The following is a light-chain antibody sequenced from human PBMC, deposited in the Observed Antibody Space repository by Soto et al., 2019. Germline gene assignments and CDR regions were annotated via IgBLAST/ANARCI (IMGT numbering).Light chain of an antibody. Sequence: EMVLTQSPATLSSSPGERATLSCRASQSVSSYLAWYQQKPGQAPRLLIYDASNRATGIPARFSGSGSGTDFTLTICRLGPEDIAVYYCQQRSNWPPLTFGGGTKVETK. CDR1: QSVSSY. V-gene: IGKV3-11*01. CDR2: DAS. J-gene: IGKJ4*01. CDR3: QQRSNWPPLT.